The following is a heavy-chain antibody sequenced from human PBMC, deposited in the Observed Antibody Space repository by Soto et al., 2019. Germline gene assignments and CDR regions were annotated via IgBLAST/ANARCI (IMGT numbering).Heavy chain of an antibody. D-gene: IGHD3-3*01. CDR1: GFTFSGSA. J-gene: IGHJ4*02. Sequence: EVQLVESGGGLVQPGGSLKLSCAASGFTFSGSAMHWVRQASGKGLEWVGRIRSKANSYATAYAASVKGRFTISRDDSKNTAYLQMNSLKTEDTAVYYCTRQYDFWSGYPFDYWGQGTLVTVSS. V-gene: IGHV3-73*01. CDR3: TRQYDFWSGYPFDY. CDR2: IRSKANSYAT.